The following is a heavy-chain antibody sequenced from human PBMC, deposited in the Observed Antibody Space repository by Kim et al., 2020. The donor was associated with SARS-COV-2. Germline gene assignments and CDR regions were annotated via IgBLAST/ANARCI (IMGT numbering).Heavy chain of an antibody. J-gene: IGHJ4*02. Sequence: STYYNPSLKSRVTISVDTSKNQFSLKLSSVTAADTAVYYCARTGGYDYDYWGQGTLVTVSS. D-gene: IGHD5-12*01. CDR3: ARTGGYDYDY. CDR2: ST. V-gene: IGHV4-39*01.